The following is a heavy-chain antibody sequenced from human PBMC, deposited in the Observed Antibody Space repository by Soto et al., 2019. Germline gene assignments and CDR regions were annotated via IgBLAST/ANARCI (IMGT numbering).Heavy chain of an antibody. Sequence: EVQLVESGGGLVQPGGSLRLSCAASGFTLSSYWMSWVRQAPGKGLEWVANIKQDGSEKYYVDSVKGRFTISRDTAKSSVYLQLNTLRAEDTAVYYCAREYGGSYSPRYYGMDVGGQGTTVTVSS. CDR1: GFTLSSYW. CDR3: AREYGGSYSPRYYGMDV. J-gene: IGHJ6*02. V-gene: IGHV3-7*05. D-gene: IGHD6-13*01. CDR2: IKQDGSEK.